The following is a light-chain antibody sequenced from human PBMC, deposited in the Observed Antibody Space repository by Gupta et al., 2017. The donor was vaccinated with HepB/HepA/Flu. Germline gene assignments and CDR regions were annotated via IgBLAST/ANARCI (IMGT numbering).Light chain of an antibody. CDR3: QQVNNYPFT. J-gene: IGKJ4*01. V-gene: IGKV1-9*01. CDR2: GAS. CDR1: QVIYTS. Sequence: DIQLTQSPSFLSASIGDRVTIACRASQVIYTSLAWYHQKPGQAPKLLIYGASTLQNGVPSRFSGSGSGTEFTLTISTLQSEDLGNYYCQQVNNYPFTFGGGTQVEIK.